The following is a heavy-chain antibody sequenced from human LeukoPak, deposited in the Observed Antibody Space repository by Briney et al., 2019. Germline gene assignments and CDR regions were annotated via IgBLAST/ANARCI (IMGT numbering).Heavy chain of an antibody. Sequence: GGSLRLSCAASGFTVSSNYMSWVRQAPGKGLEWVSVIYSGGSTYYADSVKGRFTISRDNSKNTLYLQMNSLRAEDTAVYYCARGPLRIGGPGDIWGQGTMVTVSS. CDR1: GFTVSSNY. D-gene: IGHD3-10*01. V-gene: IGHV3-53*01. J-gene: IGHJ3*02. CDR2: IYSGGST. CDR3: ARGPLRIGGPGDI.